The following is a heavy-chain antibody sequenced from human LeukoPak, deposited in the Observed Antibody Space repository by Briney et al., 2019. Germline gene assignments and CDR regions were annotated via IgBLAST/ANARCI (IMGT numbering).Heavy chain of an antibody. CDR1: GGTFSSYA. V-gene: IGHV1-69*05. CDR3: AGGAAVSRVVVVPAASYYYYYMDV. Sequence: SVKVSCKASGGTFSSYAISWVRQAPGQGLEWIGGIIPIFGTANYAQKFQGRVTITTDESTSTAYMELSSLRSEDTAVYYCAGGAAVSRVVVVPAASYYYYYMDVWGKGTTVTVSS. J-gene: IGHJ6*03. D-gene: IGHD2-2*01. CDR2: IIPIFGTA.